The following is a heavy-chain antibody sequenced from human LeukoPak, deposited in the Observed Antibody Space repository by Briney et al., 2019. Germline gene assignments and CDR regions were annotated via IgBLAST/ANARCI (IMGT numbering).Heavy chain of an antibody. Sequence: PSGTLSLTCTVSGVSINNYYWTWIRQSDGKGLEWIAHIYPSGNNNYNPSLKSRITISIDRSKNQFSLRLSSVTAADTAMYYCARMTPGYYYYMDVWGKGTTVTVSS. CDR3: ARMTPGYYYYMDV. J-gene: IGHJ6*03. V-gene: IGHV4-4*07. CDR2: IYPSGNN. CDR1: GVSINNYY.